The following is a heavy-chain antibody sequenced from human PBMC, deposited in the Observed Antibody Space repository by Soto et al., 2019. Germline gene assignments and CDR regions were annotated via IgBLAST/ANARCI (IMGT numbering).Heavy chain of an antibody. CDR2: ISGSGQRT. J-gene: IGHJ4*02. CDR1: GFTFNNYA. CDR3: AKDSYHGSGSYITPYYFDS. V-gene: IGHV3-23*01. D-gene: IGHD3-10*01. Sequence: EVQLLESGGGLVQPGGSLRLSCAASGFTFNNYAMSWVRQAPGKGLEGVSVISGSGQRTSYADSVKGRFTVSRENSKNTVDLHMKSLRAEDTAVYYCAKDSYHGSGSYITPYYFDSWGQGTLITVTS.